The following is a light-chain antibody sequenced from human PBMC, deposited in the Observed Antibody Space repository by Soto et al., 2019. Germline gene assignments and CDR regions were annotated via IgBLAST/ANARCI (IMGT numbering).Light chain of an antibody. J-gene: IGKJ2*01. CDR2: GAS. Sequence: EIVLTQSPGTLSLSPGEGATLSCRASHFVAGDYLAWYQQRPGQAPRLLIYGASTRATGVPDRFSGRGSGTDFTLTIIKVQPEDFAVFYCQQYGGSQANFGQGTKLEIK. V-gene: IGKV3-20*01. CDR1: HFVAGDY. CDR3: QQYGGSQAN.